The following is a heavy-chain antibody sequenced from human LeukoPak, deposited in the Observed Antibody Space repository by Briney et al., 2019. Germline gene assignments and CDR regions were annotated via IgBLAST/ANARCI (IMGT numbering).Heavy chain of an antibody. CDR2: IWNDGSKE. CDR1: GFNFRLYG. D-gene: IGHD2-2*01. V-gene: IGHV3-33*01. Sequence: GGSLRLSCAASGFNFRLYGMHWVRHAPRKGLECVAVIWNDGSKESYADSVKGRFTISRDNSMNTLYLQMNSLRVEDTAVYYCARDDCSSPSCYGYWGQGTLVAVSS. J-gene: IGHJ4*02. CDR3: ARDDCSSPSCYGY.